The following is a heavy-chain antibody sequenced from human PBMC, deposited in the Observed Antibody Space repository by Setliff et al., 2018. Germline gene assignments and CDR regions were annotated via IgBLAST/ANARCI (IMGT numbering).Heavy chain of an antibody. D-gene: IGHD3-22*01. Sequence: ASVKVSCKASGYTLSNSILSWVRQAPGQGLEWVGWISGHNGNTNYAQKFQGRVTLTTDTSTDTAYMVLRGLRFDDTAIYYCAKEPAVTMTESIRRSYYDYALDVWGQGTAVTVSS. J-gene: IGHJ6*02. V-gene: IGHV1-18*01. CDR3: AKEPAVTMTESIRRSYYDYALDV. CDR2: ISGHNGNT. CDR1: GYTLSNSI.